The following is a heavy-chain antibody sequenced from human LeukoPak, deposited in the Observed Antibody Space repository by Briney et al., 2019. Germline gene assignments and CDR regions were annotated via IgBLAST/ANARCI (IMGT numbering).Heavy chain of an antibody. Sequence: ASVKVSCKASGYTFTSYYMHWVRQAPGRGLEWMGIINPSGGSTSYAQKFQGRVTMTRDTSTSTVYMELSSLRSEDTAVYYCARDRGYYYDSSGYYDYWGQGTLVTVSS. CDR1: GYTFTSYY. V-gene: IGHV1-46*01. CDR3: ARDRGYYYDSSGYYDY. D-gene: IGHD3-22*01. J-gene: IGHJ4*02. CDR2: INPSGGST.